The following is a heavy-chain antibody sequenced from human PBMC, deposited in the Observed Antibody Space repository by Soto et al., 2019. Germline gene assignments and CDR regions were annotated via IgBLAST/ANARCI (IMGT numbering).Heavy chain of an antibody. D-gene: IGHD6-13*01. CDR1: GYSFTSYW. CDR2: IDPGDSYT. Sequence: PGESRKISCQGSGYSFTSYWISWVRQMPGKGLEWMGRIDPGDSYTNYSPSFQGHVTISADKSISTAYLQWSSLKASDTATYYCAREAGGFDPWGQGTLVTVSS. V-gene: IGHV5-10-1*01. CDR3: AREAGGFDP. J-gene: IGHJ5*02.